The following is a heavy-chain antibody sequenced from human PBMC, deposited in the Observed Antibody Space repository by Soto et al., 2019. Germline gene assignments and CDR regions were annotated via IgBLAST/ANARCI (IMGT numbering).Heavy chain of an antibody. CDR2: VKPDGSEK. J-gene: IGHJ3*02. D-gene: IGHD3-22*01. CDR1: GFTFSSYW. Sequence: QPGGSLRLSRAASGFTFSSYWMSWVRQAPGKGLEWVANVKPDGSEKWYVDSVKGRFTISRDNAKNSLYLQMNSLRAEDTAVYYCARGDYYDTSGPFSDAFDIWGQGTMVTVSS. V-gene: IGHV3-7*04. CDR3: ARGDYYDTSGPFSDAFDI.